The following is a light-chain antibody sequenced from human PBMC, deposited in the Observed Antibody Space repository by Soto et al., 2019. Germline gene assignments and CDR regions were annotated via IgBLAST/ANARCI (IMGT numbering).Light chain of an antibody. J-gene: IGKJ2*01. Sequence: EIVMTQSPATLSVSPGERATLSCRASQSVSSNLAWYQQKPGQSPRLLIYGASTRANGITERFSGIRSGTEFTLTNSNQQSEDRAVYYCQQYDNWLRTFGEGPKLELK. CDR3: QQYDNWLRT. V-gene: IGKV3-15*01. CDR1: QSVSSN. CDR2: GAS.